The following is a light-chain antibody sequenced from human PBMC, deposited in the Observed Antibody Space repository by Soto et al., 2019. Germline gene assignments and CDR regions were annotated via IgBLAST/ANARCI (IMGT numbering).Light chain of an antibody. CDR2: YAS. Sequence: EIVLTQSPGTLSLSPGERATLSCRASQSVSSSYLAWYQQKPGQAPRLLIYYASTRATGTPARFSGSGSVKEFTLTISSLQPEDVATYYCQQYNNWPPGATFGPGTKVEIK. CDR1: QSVSSSY. J-gene: IGKJ3*01. CDR3: QQYNNWPPGAT. V-gene: IGKV3-15*01.